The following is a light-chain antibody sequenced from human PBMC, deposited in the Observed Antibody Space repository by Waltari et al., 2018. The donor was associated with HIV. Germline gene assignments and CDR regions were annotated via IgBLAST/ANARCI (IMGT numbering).Light chain of an antibody. CDR3: QQYYSFPLLT. J-gene: IGKJ4*01. CDR1: QGISSY. CDR2: AAS. Sequence: AIRMTQSPSSFSASTGDRVTITCRASQGISSYLAWFQQKPGEAPKLLVYAASTLQDGVPSRFSGSGSGTDFTLTISCLQSEDFATYYCQQYYSFPLLTFGGGTKVEIK. V-gene: IGKV1-8*01.